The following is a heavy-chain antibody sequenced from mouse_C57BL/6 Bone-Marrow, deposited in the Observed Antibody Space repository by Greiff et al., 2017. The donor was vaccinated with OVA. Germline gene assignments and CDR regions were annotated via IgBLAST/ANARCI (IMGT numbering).Heavy chain of an antibody. Sequence: DVQLQESGPELVKPGASVKMSCKASGYTFTDYNMHWVKQSHGKSLEWIGYINPNNGGTSYNQKFKGKATLTVNKSSSTAYMELRSLTSEDSAVYYCARSPIYYDYPYAMDYWGQGTSVTVSS. D-gene: IGHD2-4*01. CDR1: GYTFTDYN. CDR2: INPNNGGT. J-gene: IGHJ4*01. V-gene: IGHV1-22*01. CDR3: ARSPIYYDYPYAMDY.